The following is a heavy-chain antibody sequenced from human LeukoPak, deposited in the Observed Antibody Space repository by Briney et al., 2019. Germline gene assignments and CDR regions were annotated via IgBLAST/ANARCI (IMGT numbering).Heavy chain of an antibody. V-gene: IGHV4-61*01. CDR3: ARGQGFWSGYSLGYYYYYMDV. J-gene: IGHJ6*03. Sequence: SETLSLTCTVSGYSVSSGYYWSWIRQPPGKGLAWIGYIYYSGSTNYNPSLKSRVTISVDTSKNQFSLKLSSVTAADTAVYYCARGQGFWSGYSLGYYYYYMDVWGKGTTVTVSS. CDR1: GYSVSSGYY. CDR2: IYYSGST. D-gene: IGHD3-3*01.